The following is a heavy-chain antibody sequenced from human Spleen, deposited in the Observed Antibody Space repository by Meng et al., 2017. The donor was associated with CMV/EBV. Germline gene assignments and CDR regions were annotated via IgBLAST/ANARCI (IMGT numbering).Heavy chain of an antibody. CDR3: VLHCTSTNCHGSYFDY. J-gene: IGHJ4*02. D-gene: IGHD2-2*01. V-gene: IGHV3-30-3*01. CDR1: GFTFSSYD. Sequence: GFTFSSYDIHWVRQAPGKGLEWVAVILYDGSNEYYADSMKGRFTISRDNSWKMVSLQINHLRPDDTAVYYCVLHCTSTNCHGSYFDYWGQGTLVTVSS. CDR2: ILYDGSNE.